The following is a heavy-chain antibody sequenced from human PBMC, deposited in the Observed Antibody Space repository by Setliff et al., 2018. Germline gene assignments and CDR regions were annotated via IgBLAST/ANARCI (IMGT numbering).Heavy chain of an antibody. CDR1: GYSISSGNY. Sequence: PSETLSLTCAVSGYSISSGNYWGWIRQPPGKGLEWIGSIYYSGSTYYNPSLKSRVTISVDTSKNQFSLKLSSVTAADTAVYYCARGKIRITMIVVPTGGAFDIWGQGTMVTVS. V-gene: IGHV4-38-2*01. D-gene: IGHD3-22*01. CDR3: ARGKIRITMIVVPTGGAFDI. CDR2: IYYSGST. J-gene: IGHJ3*02.